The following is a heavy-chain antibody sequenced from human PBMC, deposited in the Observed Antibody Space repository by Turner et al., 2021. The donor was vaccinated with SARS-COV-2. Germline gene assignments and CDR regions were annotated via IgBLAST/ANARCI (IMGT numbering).Heavy chain of an antibody. CDR3: ARLMDTAMDYYGTDV. V-gene: IGHV4-39*01. J-gene: IGHJ6*02. CDR1: VGSISSSSYY. D-gene: IGHD5-18*01. CDR2: IYYSGSA. Sequence: QLQLQESGPGLVKPSETLSLTCTVSVGSISSSSYYWGWIRQPPGKGLEGIGNIYYSGSAYYNPSLKSRVTISVDPSKNQFSLKLTSVTAADTAVYYCARLMDTAMDYYGTDVWGQGTTVTVSS.